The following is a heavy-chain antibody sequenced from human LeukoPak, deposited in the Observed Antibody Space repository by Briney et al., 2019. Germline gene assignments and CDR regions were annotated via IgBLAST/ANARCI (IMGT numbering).Heavy chain of an antibody. CDR2: IYYSGST. V-gene: IGHV4-39*01. J-gene: IGHJ4*02. CDR1: GGSISSSSYY. CDR3: ARLREGLPFDY. D-gene: IGHD5-24*01. Sequence: SETLSLTCTVSGGSISSSSYYWGWIRQPPGKGLEWIGSIYYSGSTYYNLSLKSRVTISVDTSKNQFSLKLSSVTAADTAVYYCARLREGLPFDYWGQGTLVTVSS.